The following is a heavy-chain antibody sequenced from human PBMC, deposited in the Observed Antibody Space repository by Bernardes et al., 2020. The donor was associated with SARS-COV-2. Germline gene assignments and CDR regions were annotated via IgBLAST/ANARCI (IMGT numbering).Heavy chain of an antibody. J-gene: IGHJ4*02. CDR1: GFTFSTYV. V-gene: IGHV3-30*01. D-gene: IGHD4-17*01. CDR2: ISYDGNNK. CDR3: ASRSHYGDHDY. Sequence: GGSLRLSCAASGFTFSTYVMHWVRQAPGKGLEWVAVISYDGNNKYYADSVKGRFTISRDNSKNTLYLQMNSLRAEDTAVYYCASRSHYGDHDYWGQGTLVTVSS.